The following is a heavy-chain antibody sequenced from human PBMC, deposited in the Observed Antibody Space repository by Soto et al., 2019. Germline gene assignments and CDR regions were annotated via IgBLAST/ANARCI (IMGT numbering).Heavy chain of an antibody. Sequence: GASVKVSCKASGYTFTSYGISWVRQAPGQGLEWMGWISAHNGNKKYAQKLQGRVTMTTDTSTSTAYMELRSLRSDDTAVYYCAGEPNYFDYWGQGTLVTVSS. CDR1: GYTFTSYG. V-gene: IGHV1-18*01. CDR2: ISAHNGNK. CDR3: AGEPNYFDY. J-gene: IGHJ4*02.